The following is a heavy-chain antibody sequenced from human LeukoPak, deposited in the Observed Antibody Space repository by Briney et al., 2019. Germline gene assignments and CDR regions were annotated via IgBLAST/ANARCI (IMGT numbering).Heavy chain of an antibody. CDR3: VRDQGAQGPGCAFDF. Sequence: VASVKVSCKTSGYSFTGNHMHWVRQPLGQGLEYMGHIDTSSGRQSIPQKFQGWVTMTRDTSISTAYMELTRLTSDDTAVYYCVRDQGAQGPGCAFDFWGQGTMVTVSS. D-gene: IGHD3-10*01. V-gene: IGHV1-2*04. CDR2: IDTSSGRQ. J-gene: IGHJ3*01. CDR1: GYSFTGNH.